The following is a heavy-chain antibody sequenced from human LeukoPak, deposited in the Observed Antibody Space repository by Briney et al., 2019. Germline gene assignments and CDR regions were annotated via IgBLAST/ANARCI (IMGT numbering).Heavy chain of an antibody. D-gene: IGHD3-16*01. CDR2: VYHGGST. CDR1: GGSISTYY. V-gene: IGHV4-59*01. J-gene: IGHJ4*02. CDR3: ATGGGGAAYAYYFGY. Sequence: SETLSLTCTLSGGSISTYYLNWIRQPPGKGLEWIGYVYHGGSTNYNPSLKSRVTISVDTSKNQFSLKLSSVTAADTAVYYCATGGGGAAYAYYFGYWGQGTLVTVSS.